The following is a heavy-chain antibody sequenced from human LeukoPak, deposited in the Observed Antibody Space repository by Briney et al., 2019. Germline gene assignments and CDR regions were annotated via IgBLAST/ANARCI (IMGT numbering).Heavy chain of an antibody. J-gene: IGHJ6*02. V-gene: IGHV3-30-3*01. CDR3: ARDLAPYYYGMDV. Sequence: PGRSLRLSCAASGFTFSGYAMHWVRQAPGKGLEWVAVISYDGSNKYYADSVKGRFTISRDNSKNTLYLQMNSLRAEDTAVYYCARDLAPYYYGMDVWGQGTTVTVSS. CDR2: ISYDGSNK. CDR1: GFTFSGYA.